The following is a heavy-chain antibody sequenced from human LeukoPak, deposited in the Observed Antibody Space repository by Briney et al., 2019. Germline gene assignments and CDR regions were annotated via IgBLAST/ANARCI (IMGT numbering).Heavy chain of an antibody. CDR3: ARDGSVTMGNFVS. J-gene: IGHJ4*02. D-gene: IGHD3-10*01. CDR2: IYSGGST. V-gene: IGHV3-53*01. CDR1: GFTVSTNY. Sequence: PGGSLRLSCAASGFTVSTNYMSWVRQAPGKGLEWVSLIYSGGSTYYADSVKGRFTISRDNSKNTLYLQLNSLRTEDAAVYYCARDGSVTMGNFVSWGQGTLVTVSS.